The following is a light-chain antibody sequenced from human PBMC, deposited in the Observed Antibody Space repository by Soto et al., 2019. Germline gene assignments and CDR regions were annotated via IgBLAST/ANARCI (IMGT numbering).Light chain of an antibody. CDR1: QSINSCY. J-gene: IGKJ3*01. Sequence: EIVLTQSPGTLSLSPGERATLSCRASQSINSCYVCWYQQKPGQAPRLLIYGASIRANGIPDRFSGSASGTKFTLTISRMEPEEYAVYYCQQFGSSPGFTFGAGTKVDIK. CDR3: QQFGSSPGFT. CDR2: GAS. V-gene: IGKV3-20*01.